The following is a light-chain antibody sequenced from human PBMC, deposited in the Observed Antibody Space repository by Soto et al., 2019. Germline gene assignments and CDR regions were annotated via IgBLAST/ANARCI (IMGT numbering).Light chain of an antibody. J-gene: IGKJ1*01. CDR1: QSVSSY. CDR3: QQYNNWPGT. CDR2: DAS. Sequence: EIVLTQSPATLSLSPGEIATLSFRASQSVSSYLAWYQQKPGQAPRLLIYDASNRATGIPARFSGSGSGTDFTLTISRLQSEDFAVYYCQQYNNWPGTFGQGTKVDIK. V-gene: IGKV3-11*01.